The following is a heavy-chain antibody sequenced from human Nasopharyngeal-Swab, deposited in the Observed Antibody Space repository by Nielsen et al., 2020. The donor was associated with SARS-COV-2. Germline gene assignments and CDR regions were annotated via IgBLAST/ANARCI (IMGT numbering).Heavy chain of an antibody. Sequence: VRQAPGKGLEWVSPISSSSSYIYYADSVKGRFTISRDNAKNSLYLQMNSLRAEDTAVYYCARDHGDYGAFDIWGQGTMVTVSS. CDR2: ISSSSSYI. D-gene: IGHD4-17*01. J-gene: IGHJ3*02. CDR3: ARDHGDYGAFDI. V-gene: IGHV3-21*01.